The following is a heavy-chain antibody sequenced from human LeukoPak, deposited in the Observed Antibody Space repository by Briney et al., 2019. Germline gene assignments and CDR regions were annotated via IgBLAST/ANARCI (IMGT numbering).Heavy chain of an antibody. CDR1: GFTFSTYW. Sequence: PGGSLRLSCAASGFTFSTYWMSWVRQGPGKGLEWVSVIYSGGNTYYTDSVKGRFTISRDTSKNTLYLQMNSLRAEDTAIYYCATTSSGWYLVYWGQGTLVTVSS. V-gene: IGHV3-53*01. J-gene: IGHJ4*02. CDR3: ATTSSGWYLVY. CDR2: IYSGGNT. D-gene: IGHD6-19*01.